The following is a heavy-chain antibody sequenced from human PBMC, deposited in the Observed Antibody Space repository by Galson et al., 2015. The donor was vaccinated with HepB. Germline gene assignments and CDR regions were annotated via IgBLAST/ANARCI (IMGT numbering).Heavy chain of an antibody. CDR3: AVDSRGYSYTY. D-gene: IGHD5-18*01. CDR2: INQGGSEE. J-gene: IGHJ4*02. Sequence: SLRLSCAASGFTFSSFWLNWVRQAPGKGLEWVATINQGGSEENYVDSVKGRFTISRDNAKNSLNLQMNSLRAEDTAVYYCAVDSRGYSYTYWGQGTLVTVSS. V-gene: IGHV3-7*01. CDR1: GFTFSSFW.